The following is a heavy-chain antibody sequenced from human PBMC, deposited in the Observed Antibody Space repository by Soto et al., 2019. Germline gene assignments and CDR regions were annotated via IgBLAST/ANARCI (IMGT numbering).Heavy chain of an antibody. CDR1: GFTFSSYA. D-gene: IGHD2-15*01. V-gene: IGHV3-23*01. CDR2: ISGSGGST. Sequence: EVQLLESGGGLVQPGGSLRLSCAASGFTFSSYAMSWVCQAPGKGLEWVSAISGSGGSTYYADSVKGRFTISRDNSKNTLYLQMNSLRAEDTAVYYCAKGRDIVVVVAATRVPFDYWGQGTLVTVSS. CDR3: AKGRDIVVVVAATRVPFDY. J-gene: IGHJ4*02.